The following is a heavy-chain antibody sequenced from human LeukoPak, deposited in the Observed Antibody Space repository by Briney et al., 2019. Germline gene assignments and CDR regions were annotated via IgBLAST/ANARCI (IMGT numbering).Heavy chain of an antibody. CDR2: ISSSSSYI. J-gene: IGHJ4*02. D-gene: IGHD3-10*01. Sequence: GGSLRLSCAASGFTFSSYSMNWVRQAPGKGLEWVSSISSSSSYIYYADSVKGRFTISRDNAKNSLYLQMNSQRAEDTAVYYCARGQTPMVRGVGIDYWGQGTLVTVSS. CDR3: ARGQTPMVRGVGIDY. CDR1: GFTFSSYS. V-gene: IGHV3-21*01.